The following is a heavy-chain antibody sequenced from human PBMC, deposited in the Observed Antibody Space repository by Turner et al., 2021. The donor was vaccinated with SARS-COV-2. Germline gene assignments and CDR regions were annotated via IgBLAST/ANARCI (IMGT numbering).Heavy chain of an antibody. CDR1: GYPLIELS. CDR2: FDPEDGET. D-gene: IGHD2-21*02. V-gene: IGHV1-24*01. CDR3: ATGYAYCGGDCSIHY. J-gene: IGHJ4*02. Sequence: QIQLVQSGSEVKRPGASVKVFCKVSGYPLIELSMHWVRQVPGKGLEWMGGFDPEDGETIYAQKFQGRVTMTEDTSTDTAYMELSSLRSEDTAVYYCATGYAYCGGDCSIHYWGQGTLVTVSS.